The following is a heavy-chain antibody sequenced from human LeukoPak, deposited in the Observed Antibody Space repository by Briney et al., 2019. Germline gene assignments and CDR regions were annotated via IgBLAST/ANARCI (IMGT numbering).Heavy chain of an antibody. D-gene: IGHD3-22*01. J-gene: IGHJ4*02. V-gene: IGHV4-38-2*02. CDR3: ARGYYYDSSGYYYPLDY. CDR1: GYSISSGYY. CDR2: IYHSGST. Sequence: SETLSLTCTVSGYSISSGYYWGWIRQPPGKGLEWIGSIYHSGSTYYNPSLKSRVTISVDTSKNQFSLKLSSVTAADTAVYYCARGYYYDSSGYYYPLDYWGQGTLVTVSS.